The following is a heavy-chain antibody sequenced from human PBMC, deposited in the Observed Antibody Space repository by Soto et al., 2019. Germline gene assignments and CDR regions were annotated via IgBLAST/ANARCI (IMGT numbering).Heavy chain of an antibody. J-gene: IGHJ3*02. CDR1: GGSIISSYF. CDR3: ARPKLPTFLAAFDI. CDR2: IYSSGST. Sequence: TSETLSLTCAVSGGSIISSYFWGWIRQTPGKGLEWIGSIYSSGSTHYSPSLKSRVTISVDTSKNQLSLKLTSVTAADTAVYHCARPKLPTFLAAFDIWGQGIMVTVSS. D-gene: IGHD3-3*02. V-gene: IGHV4-39*01.